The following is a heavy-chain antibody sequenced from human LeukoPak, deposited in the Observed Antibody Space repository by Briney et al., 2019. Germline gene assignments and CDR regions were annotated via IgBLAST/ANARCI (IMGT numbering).Heavy chain of an antibody. D-gene: IGHD2-2*03. CDR3: ARSGYCSNTSCPRQHPTFYYYYGMDV. V-gene: IGHV7-4-1*02. CDR1: GYTFTSYA. J-gene: IGHJ6*02. Sequence: ASVKVSCKASGYTFTSYAMNWVRQAPGQGLEWMGWINSNTGNPTYAQGFTGRFVFSLDTSVSTAYLQISGLKAEDAAVYYCARSGYCSNTSCPRQHPTFYYYYGMDVWGQGTTVTVSS. CDR2: INSNTGNP.